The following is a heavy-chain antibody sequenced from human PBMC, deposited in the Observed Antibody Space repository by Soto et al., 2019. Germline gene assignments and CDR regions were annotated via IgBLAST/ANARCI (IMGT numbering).Heavy chain of an antibody. Sequence: ASVKVSCKVSGYTLTELSMDWVRQAPGKGLEWMGGFDPEDGETIYAQKFQGRVTMTEDTSTDTAYMELSSLRSEDTAVYYCATMAAGYSSSWYAYPFDYWGQGTLVTVSS. CDR3: ATMAAGYSSSWYAYPFDY. V-gene: IGHV1-24*01. CDR2: FDPEDGET. CDR1: GYTLTELS. D-gene: IGHD6-13*01. J-gene: IGHJ4*02.